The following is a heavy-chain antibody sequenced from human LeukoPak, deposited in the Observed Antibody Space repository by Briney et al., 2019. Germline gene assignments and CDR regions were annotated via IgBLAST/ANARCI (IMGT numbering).Heavy chain of an antibody. CDR3: ARDHGEIAAYYMDV. D-gene: IGHD2-21*01. J-gene: IGHJ6*03. V-gene: IGHV1-69*05. CDR2: IIPIFGTA. Sequence: ASVKVSCKASGGTFSSYAISWVRQAPGQGLEWMGRIIPIFGTANYAQKFQGRVTITTDESTSTAYMELSSLRSEDTAVYYCARDHGEIAAYYMDVWGKGTTVTVSS. CDR1: GGTFSSYA.